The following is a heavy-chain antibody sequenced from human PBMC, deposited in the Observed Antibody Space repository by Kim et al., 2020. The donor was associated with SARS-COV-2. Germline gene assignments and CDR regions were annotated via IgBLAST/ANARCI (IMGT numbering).Heavy chain of an antibody. D-gene: IGHD3-3*01. Sequence: SETLSLTCAVYGGSFSGYYWSWIRQPPGKGLEWIGEINHSGSTNYNPSLKSRVTISVDTSKNQFSLKLSSVTAADTAVYYCARGGIDDFWSGYYNGDYY. CDR3: ARGGIDDFWSGYYNGDYY. V-gene: IGHV4-34*01. CDR2: INHSGST. J-gene: IGHJ6*01. CDR1: GGSFSGYY.